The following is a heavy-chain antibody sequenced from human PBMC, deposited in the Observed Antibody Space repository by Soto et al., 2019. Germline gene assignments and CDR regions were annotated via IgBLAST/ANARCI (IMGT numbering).Heavy chain of an antibody. D-gene: IGHD2-21*02. CDR2: MSPRNGNT. J-gene: IGHJ4*02. Sequence: APVKVSCKSSGYIFTSYDINWVRQATGQGPEWMGWMSPRNGNTGYAQNFQGRVTLTRDTSISTAYMELSSLGSEDTAVYYCARALRGGVTVVPPGFWGKGTLVTVSS. CDR1: GYIFTSYD. V-gene: IGHV1-8*01. CDR3: ARALRGGVTVVPPGF.